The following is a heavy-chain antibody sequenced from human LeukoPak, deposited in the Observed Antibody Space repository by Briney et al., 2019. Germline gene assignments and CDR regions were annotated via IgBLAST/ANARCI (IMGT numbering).Heavy chain of an antibody. Sequence: ASAKVSCKASGYTFTGYYMHWVRQAPGQGLEWMGWINPNSGGTNYAQKFQGRVTMTRDTSISTAYMELSRLRSDDTAVYYCARERALRKNWFDPWGQGTLVTVSS. V-gene: IGHV1-2*02. CDR2: INPNSGGT. CDR1: GYTFTGYY. J-gene: IGHJ5*02. CDR3: ARERALRKNWFDP.